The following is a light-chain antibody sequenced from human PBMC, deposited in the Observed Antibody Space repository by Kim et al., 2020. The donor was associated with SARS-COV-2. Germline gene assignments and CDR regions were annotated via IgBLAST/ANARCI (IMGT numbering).Light chain of an antibody. V-gene: IGKV1-39*01. J-gene: IGKJ2*01. CDR3: QQSYSTPYT. CDR2: AAS. Sequence: DIQMTQSPSSLSASVGDRVTITCRTSQSISSYLHWYQQKPGEAPKLLIHAASSLQSGVPSRFSGSGSGTDFTLTISSLQPEDFAIYFCQQSYSTPYTFGQGTKLEI. CDR1: QSISSY.